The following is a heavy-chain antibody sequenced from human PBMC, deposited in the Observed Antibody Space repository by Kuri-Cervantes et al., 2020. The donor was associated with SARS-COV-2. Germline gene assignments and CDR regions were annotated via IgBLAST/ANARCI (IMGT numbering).Heavy chain of an antibody. CDR2: INYSGTT. V-gene: IGHV4-34*01. CDR1: GGSFSNFL. Sequence: GSLRLSCGVYGGSFSNFLWDWVRQPPGKGLEWIGEINYSGTTNYNPSLKSRVTISVDPSKNLFSLNLTSVTAADTPMYYCARLRRHNDGWFATGYYMDVWGKGTTVTVSS. CDR3: ARLRRHNDGWFATGYYMDV. J-gene: IGHJ6*03. D-gene: IGHD6-19*01.